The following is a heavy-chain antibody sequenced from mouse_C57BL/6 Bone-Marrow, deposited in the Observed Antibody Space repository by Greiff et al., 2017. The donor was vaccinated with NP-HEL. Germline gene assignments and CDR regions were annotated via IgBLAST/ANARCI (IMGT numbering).Heavy chain of an antibody. D-gene: IGHD1-1*01. CDR2: IYPGNSDT. V-gene: IGHV1-5*01. Sequence: VQLQQSGTVLARPGASVKMSCKTSGYTFTSYWMHWVKQRPGQGLEWIGAIYPGNSDTSYNQKFKGKAKLTAGTSASTAYMELSSLTNEDSAFYYCTVITTSYAMDYWGQGTSVTVSS. CDR1: GYTFTSYW. J-gene: IGHJ4*01. CDR3: TVITTSYAMDY.